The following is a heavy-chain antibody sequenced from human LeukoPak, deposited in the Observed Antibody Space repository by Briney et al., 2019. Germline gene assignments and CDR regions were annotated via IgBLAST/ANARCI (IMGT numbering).Heavy chain of an antibody. D-gene: IGHD4-17*01. J-gene: IGHJ4*02. V-gene: IGHV3-9*01. CDR3: AKDTHYDYGDYCFDY. CDR2: ISWNSGSI. CDR1: GFTFYDYA. Sequence: GGSLRLSCAASGFTFYDYAMHWVRQAPGKGLEWVSGISWNSGSIGYADSVKGRFTISRDNDKNSLYLQMNSVRAEDTALYYCAKDTHYDYGDYCFDYWGQGTLVTVSS.